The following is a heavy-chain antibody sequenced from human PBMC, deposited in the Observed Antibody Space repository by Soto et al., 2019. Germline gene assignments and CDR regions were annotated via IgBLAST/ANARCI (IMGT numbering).Heavy chain of an antibody. Sequence: GGSLRLSCIASGFTFSSYSMNWVRQAPGKGLEWVSYISSSSSTIYYADSVKGRFTISRDNAKSSLYLQMNSLRDEDTAVYFCARGPRTYSSSWYPDYWGQGTLVTVSS. V-gene: IGHV3-48*02. CDR3: ARGPRTYSSSWYPDY. D-gene: IGHD6-13*01. CDR1: GFTFSSYS. CDR2: ISSSSSTI. J-gene: IGHJ4*02.